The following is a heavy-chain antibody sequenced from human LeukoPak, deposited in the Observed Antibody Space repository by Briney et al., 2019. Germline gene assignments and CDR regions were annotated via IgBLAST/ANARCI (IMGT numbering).Heavy chain of an antibody. CDR3: ARGIGADILTCFDY. CDR2: INWNGGST. Sequence: PGGSLRLSCAASGFTFSSYSMNWVRQAPGKGLEWVSGINWNGGSTGYADSVKGRFTISRDNAKNSLYLQMNSLRAEDTALYYCARGIGADILTCFDYWGQGTLVTVSS. J-gene: IGHJ4*02. CDR1: GFTFSSYS. V-gene: IGHV3-20*04. D-gene: IGHD3-9*01.